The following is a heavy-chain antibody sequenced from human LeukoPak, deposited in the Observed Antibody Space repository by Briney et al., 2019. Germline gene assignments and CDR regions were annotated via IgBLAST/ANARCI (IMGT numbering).Heavy chain of an antibody. Sequence: PSETLSLTCTVSGASITSGGYYWSWIRQPPGKGLEWIGYIYYSGSTNYNPSLKSRVTISVDTSKNQFSLKLSSVTAADTAVYYCARRAGRGPYNWFDPWGQGTLVTVSS. CDR1: GASITSGGYY. CDR3: ARRAGRGPYNWFDP. CDR2: IYYSGST. V-gene: IGHV4-61*08. D-gene: IGHD3-10*01. J-gene: IGHJ5*02.